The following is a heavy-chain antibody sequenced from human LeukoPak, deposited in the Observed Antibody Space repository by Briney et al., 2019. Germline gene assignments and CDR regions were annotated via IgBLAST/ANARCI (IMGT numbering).Heavy chain of an antibody. CDR2: IYYSGST. J-gene: IGHJ4*02. CDR3: ARGRPPHDYGTLFDY. D-gene: IGHD4-17*01. V-gene: IGHV4-59*01. CDR1: GGAITGYY. Sequence: PSETLSLTCTVSGGAITGYYWSWIWQPPGKGLEWIGYIYYSGSTNYNPSLKSRVTMSVDTSQRPFSLKLSSVTAADTAMYYCARGRPPHDYGTLFDYWGQGTLVTVSS.